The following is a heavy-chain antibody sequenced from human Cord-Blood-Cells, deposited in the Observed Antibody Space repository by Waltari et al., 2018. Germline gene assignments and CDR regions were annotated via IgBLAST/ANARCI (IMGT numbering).Heavy chain of an antibody. Sequence: QVQLQQWGAGLLKPSETLSLTCAVYGGSFSGYYWSWIRQPPGKGLEWLGEINHSGSTHYNPSRKGRVTISVDTSKNQFSLKLGSVTAADTAVYYCARQFDILTGYYTFDIWGQGTMVTVSS. CDR1: GGSFSGYY. V-gene: IGHV4-34*01. CDR3: ARQFDILTGYYTFDI. J-gene: IGHJ3*02. D-gene: IGHD3-9*01. CDR2: INHSGST.